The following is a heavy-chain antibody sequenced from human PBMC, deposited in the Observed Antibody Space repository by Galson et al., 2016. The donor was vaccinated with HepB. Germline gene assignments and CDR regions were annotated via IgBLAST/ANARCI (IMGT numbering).Heavy chain of an antibody. CDR2: ISIDGSTT. D-gene: IGHD5-24*01. Sequence: SLRLSCAASGFTFTDHWMYWVRQAPGQGLVWISYISIDGSTTRYADSVKGRFTISRDNAKNTLYLHMNTLRVEDTAVYYCARVKIQYYNEFYFDSWGQGALVTVSS. CDR1: GFTFTDHW. V-gene: IGHV3-74*01. J-gene: IGHJ4*02. CDR3: ARVKIQYYNEFYFDS.